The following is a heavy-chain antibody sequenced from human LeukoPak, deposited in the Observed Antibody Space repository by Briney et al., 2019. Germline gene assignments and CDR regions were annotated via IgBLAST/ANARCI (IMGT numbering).Heavy chain of an antibody. J-gene: IGHJ4*02. V-gene: IGHV4-59*01. CDR1: GGSISSYY. D-gene: IGHD2-15*01. Sequence: PPETLSLTCAVYGGSISSYYWSWIRQPPGKGLEWIGYIYYSGSTNYNPSLKSRVTISVDTSKNQFSLKLSSVTAADTAVYYCARDGSPIGHLDYWGQGTLVTVSS. CDR3: ARDGSPIGHLDY. CDR2: IYYSGST.